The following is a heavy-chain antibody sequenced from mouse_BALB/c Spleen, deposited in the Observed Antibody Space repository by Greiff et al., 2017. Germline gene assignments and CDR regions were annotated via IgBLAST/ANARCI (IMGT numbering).Heavy chain of an antibody. Sequence: DVKLQESGPGLVKPSQSLSLTCTVTGYSITSDYAWNWIRQFPGNKLEWMGYISYSGSTSYNPSLKSRISITRDTSKNQFFLQLNSVTTEDTATYYCARETMITTYYFDYWGQGTTLTVSS. J-gene: IGHJ2*01. CDR3: ARETMITTYYFDY. D-gene: IGHD2-4*01. CDR2: ISYSGST. CDR1: GYSITSDYA. V-gene: IGHV3-2*02.